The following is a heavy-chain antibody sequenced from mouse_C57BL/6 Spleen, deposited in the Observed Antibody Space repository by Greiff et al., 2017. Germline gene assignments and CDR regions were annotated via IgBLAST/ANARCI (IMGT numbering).Heavy chain of an antibody. CDR2: INYDGSST. J-gene: IGHJ2*01. V-gene: IGHV5-16*01. CDR3: ARLSYYYGSIDY. Sequence: EVQLVESEGGLVQPGSSMKLSCTASGFTFSDYYMAWVRQVPEKGLEWVANINYDGSSTYYLDSLKSRFIISRDNAKNILYLQMSSLKSEDTATYYCARLSYYYGSIDYWGQGTTLTVSS. CDR1: GFTFSDYY. D-gene: IGHD1-1*01.